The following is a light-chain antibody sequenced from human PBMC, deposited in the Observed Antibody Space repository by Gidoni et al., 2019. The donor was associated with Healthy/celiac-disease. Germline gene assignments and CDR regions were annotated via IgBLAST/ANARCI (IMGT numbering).Light chain of an antibody. V-gene: IGLV5-45*02. J-gene: IGLJ3*02. Sequence: QAVLTQPPSLSASPGASASLTCPLRSGINVGTYRIYWYQQKPGSPPQYLLRYKSYSDKQQGSGVPSRFSGSKYASANAGILLISGLQSEDEADYYCMIWHSSHWVFGGGTKLTVL. CDR1: SGINVGTYR. CDR2: YKSYSDK. CDR3: MIWHSSHWV.